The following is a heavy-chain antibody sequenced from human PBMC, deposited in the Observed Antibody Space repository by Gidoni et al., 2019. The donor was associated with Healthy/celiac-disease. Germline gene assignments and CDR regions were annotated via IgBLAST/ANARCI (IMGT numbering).Heavy chain of an antibody. CDR2: IYYSGST. CDR3: ARGTVTVPFDY. V-gene: IGHV4-39*07. CDR1: GGSISSSSYY. Sequence: QLQLQESRPGLVKPSETLSLTCTVSGGSISSSSYYWGWIRQPPGKGLEWIGSIYYSGSTYYNPSLKSRVTISVDTSKNQFSLKLSSVTAADTAVYYCARGTVTVPFDYWGQGTLVTVSS. J-gene: IGHJ4*02. D-gene: IGHD4-17*01.